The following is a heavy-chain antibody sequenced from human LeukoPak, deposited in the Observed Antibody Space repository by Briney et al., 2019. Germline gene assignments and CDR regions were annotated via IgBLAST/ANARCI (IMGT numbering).Heavy chain of an antibody. CDR2: IYSGGST. V-gene: IGHV3-53*01. CDR1: GFTVSSNY. CDR3: ARRAGAYSHPYDY. J-gene: IGHJ4*02. Sequence: GGSLRLSCAASGFTVSSNYMSWVRQAPGKGLEWVSIIYSGGSTFYADSVKGRFTISRDNSKNTLYLQMNSLRAEDTAVYYCARRAGAYSHPYDYRGQGTLVTVSS. D-gene: IGHD4/OR15-4a*01.